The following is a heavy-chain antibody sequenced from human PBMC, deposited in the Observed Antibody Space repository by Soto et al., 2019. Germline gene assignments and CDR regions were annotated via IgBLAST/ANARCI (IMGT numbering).Heavy chain of an antibody. CDR1: GGSVSSGRYY. V-gene: IGHV4-61*01. CDR3: AREGGSWGFDY. D-gene: IGHD2-15*01. J-gene: IGHJ4*02. Sequence: SETLSRTCAVSGGSVSSGRYYWSWIRQPPGKGLECIAYIYYSGSTNYNPSLKSRVTISVDTSKYQFSLKLSSVTAADTAVYYCAREGGSWGFDYWGQGTLVTVSS. CDR2: IYYSGST.